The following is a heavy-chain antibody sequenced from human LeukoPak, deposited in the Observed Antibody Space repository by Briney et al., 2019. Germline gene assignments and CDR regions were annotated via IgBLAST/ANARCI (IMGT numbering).Heavy chain of an antibody. CDR2: ISYDKITT. CDR3: ARGPRDGYNNDAFDI. Sequence: GGSLRLSCAASGFTFSSYSMHWVRQTPGKGLQWVAVISYDKITTYYAGSVKGRFTISRDNPQNTLSLHMNSLRGDDAAVYYCARGPRDGYNNDAFDIWGQGTMVIVSS. CDR1: GFTFSSYS. V-gene: IGHV3-30*04. J-gene: IGHJ3*02. D-gene: IGHD5-24*01.